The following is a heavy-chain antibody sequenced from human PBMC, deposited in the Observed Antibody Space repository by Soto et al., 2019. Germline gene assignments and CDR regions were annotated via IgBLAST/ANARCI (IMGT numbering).Heavy chain of an antibody. V-gene: IGHV3-30*03. Sequence: QVQLVESGGGVVQPGRSLRLSCAASGFTFSSYDMHWVRQAPGKGLEWVAVISYDGSNKYYADSVKGRFTISRDDSKNTLYPQMNSLRAEDTAVYYCAIYSSGWYPLDYWGQGTLVTVSS. CDR2: ISYDGSNK. CDR1: GFTFSSYD. J-gene: IGHJ4*02. CDR3: AIYSSGWYPLDY. D-gene: IGHD6-19*01.